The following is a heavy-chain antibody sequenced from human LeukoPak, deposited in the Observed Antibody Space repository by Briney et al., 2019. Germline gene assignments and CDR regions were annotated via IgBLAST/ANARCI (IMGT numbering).Heavy chain of an antibody. CDR2: ISTASSYI. D-gene: IGHD3-10*01. Sequence: GGSLRLSCAASGFTFSSYWMNWVRQAPGKGLEWVSSISTASSYIYYADSMKGRFTISRNNAKNSLYLQMNSLRAEDTAVYYCARVFGWYMDVWGKGTTVTVSS. V-gene: IGHV3-21*01. J-gene: IGHJ6*03. CDR3: ARVFGWYMDV. CDR1: GFTFSSYW.